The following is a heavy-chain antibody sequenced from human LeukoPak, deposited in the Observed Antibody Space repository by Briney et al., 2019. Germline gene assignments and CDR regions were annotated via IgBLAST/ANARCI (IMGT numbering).Heavy chain of an antibody. Sequence: GASVKVSCKASGYTFTSYGTSWVRQAPGQGLEWMGWISAYNGNTNYARKLQGRVTMTTDTSTSTAYMELRSLRSDDTAVYYCARELELLWFGELLPIYYYYYGMDVWGQGTTVTVSS. D-gene: IGHD3-10*01. CDR3: ARELELLWFGELLPIYYYYYGMDV. J-gene: IGHJ6*02. CDR1: GYTFTSYG. CDR2: ISAYNGNT. V-gene: IGHV1-18*01.